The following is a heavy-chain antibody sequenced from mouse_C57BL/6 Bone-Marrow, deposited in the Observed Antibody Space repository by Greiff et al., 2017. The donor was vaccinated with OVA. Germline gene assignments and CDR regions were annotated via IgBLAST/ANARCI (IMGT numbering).Heavy chain of an antibody. D-gene: IGHD3-2*02. J-gene: IGHJ2*01. V-gene: IGHV14-4*01. CDR2: IDPENGDT. CDR3: TTSDSSGYVGPYFDD. Sequence: VQLQQSGAELVRPGASVKLSCTASGFNIKDDYMHWVKQRPEQGLEWIGWIDPENGDTEYASKFQGKATITADTSSNTAYLQLSSLTSEDTAVYYCTTSDSSGYVGPYFDDWGQGTTLTVSS. CDR1: GFNIKDDY.